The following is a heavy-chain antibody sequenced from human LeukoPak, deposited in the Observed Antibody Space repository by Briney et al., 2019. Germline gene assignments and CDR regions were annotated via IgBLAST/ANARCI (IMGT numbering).Heavy chain of an antibody. D-gene: IGHD3-22*01. CDR1: GASISSGSYY. Sequence: PSQTLSLTCTVSGASISSGSYYWSWIRQPAGKGLEWIGRIYTSGSTNYNPSLKSRVTMSVDTSKNQFSLKLSSVTAADTAVYYCARDPTYYYDRADDAFDIWGQGTMVTVSS. CDR2: IYTSGST. CDR3: ARDPTYYYDRADDAFDI. J-gene: IGHJ3*02. V-gene: IGHV4-61*02.